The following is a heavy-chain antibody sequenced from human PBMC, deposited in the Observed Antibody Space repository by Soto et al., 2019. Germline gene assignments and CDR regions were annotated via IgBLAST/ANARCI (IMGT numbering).Heavy chain of an antibody. V-gene: IGHV3-33*01. J-gene: IGHJ4*02. D-gene: IGHD3-22*01. Sequence: GGSLRLSCAASGFTFSSYGMHWVRQAPGKGLEWVAVIWYDGSNKYYADSVKGRFTISRDNSKNTLYLQMNSLRAEDTAVYYCARGPQGPYYYDSSGYPKLDYWGQGTLVTVSS. CDR2: IWYDGSNK. CDR1: GFTFSSYG. CDR3: ARGPQGPYYYDSSGYPKLDY.